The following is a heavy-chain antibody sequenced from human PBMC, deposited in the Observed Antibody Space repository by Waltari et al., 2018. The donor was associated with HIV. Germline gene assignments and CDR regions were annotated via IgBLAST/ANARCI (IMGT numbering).Heavy chain of an antibody. D-gene: IGHD3-10*02. V-gene: IGHV3-74*01. CDR1: GFSVSRYW. J-gene: IGHJ4*02. CDR2: INPDGNTI. Sequence: EVQLVQSGGDLVQPGGSRRLSCAASGFSVSRYWMHWVRQIPGQGLVWVSRINPDGNTINYADSVRGRFTISRDYAKNTLYLQMNSLRDEDTAMYYCVKDMFGEYDYWGQGTLVTVSS. CDR3: VKDMFGEYDY.